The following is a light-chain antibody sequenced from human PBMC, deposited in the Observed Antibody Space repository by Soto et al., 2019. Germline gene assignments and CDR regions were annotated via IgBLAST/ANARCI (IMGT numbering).Light chain of an antibody. Sequence: QSVLTQPPSVSGAPGQRVTISCTGSSSYIGAGYDVHWYQQLPETATKVLIYDNNNRPSGVPDRFSGSKSGTSASLAITGLQAEDAADYYCHSYDVSLGGPVFGGGTKVTVL. J-gene: IGLJ2*01. CDR2: DNN. V-gene: IGLV1-40*01. CDR3: HSYDVSLGGPV. CDR1: SSYIGAGYD.